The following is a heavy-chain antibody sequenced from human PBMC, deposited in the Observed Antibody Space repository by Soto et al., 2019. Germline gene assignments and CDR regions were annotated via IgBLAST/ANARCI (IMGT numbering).Heavy chain of an antibody. Sequence: GGSLRLSCAASGFTVSSNYMSWVRQAPGKGLEWISIIYSAGNTYYADSVKGRFTISGDNSKNTLYLQMNSLGAEDTAVYYCARDFVVGGPTINYYYGMDVWGQGTTVTVSS. D-gene: IGHD1-26*01. J-gene: IGHJ6*02. CDR2: IYSAGNT. CDR3: ARDFVVGGPTINYYYGMDV. V-gene: IGHV3-66*01. CDR1: GFTVSSNY.